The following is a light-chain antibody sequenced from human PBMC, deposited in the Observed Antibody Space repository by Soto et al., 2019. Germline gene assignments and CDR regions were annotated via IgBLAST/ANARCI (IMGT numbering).Light chain of an antibody. CDR1: QSVSSSY. Sequence: DIVLTQSPGTLSLSPGERATLSCRARQSVSSSYLAWYQQKPGQAPRLLIYGASSRATGIPDRFSGSGSGTDFTLTISRLEPEDFAVYYCQQYGSSPWTFGQGTKVDIK. CDR3: QQYGSSPWT. V-gene: IGKV3-20*01. J-gene: IGKJ1*01. CDR2: GAS.